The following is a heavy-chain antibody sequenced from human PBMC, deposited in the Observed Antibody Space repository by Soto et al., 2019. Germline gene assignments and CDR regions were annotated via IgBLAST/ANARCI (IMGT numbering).Heavy chain of an antibody. J-gene: IGHJ5*02. V-gene: IGHV3-23*01. Sequence: GGSLRLSCAASGFTFSSYAMSWVRQAPGKGLEWVSAISGSGGSTYYADSVKGRFTISRDNSKNTLYLQMNSLRAEDTAVYYCAKCPHYDILTGYYPIYNWFHPWGQGTLVTVSS. CDR2: ISGSGGST. CDR3: AKCPHYDILTGYYPIYNWFHP. CDR1: GFTFSSYA. D-gene: IGHD3-9*01.